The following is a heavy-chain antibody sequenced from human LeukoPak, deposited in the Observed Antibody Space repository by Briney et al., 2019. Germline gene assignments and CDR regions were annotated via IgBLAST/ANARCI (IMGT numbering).Heavy chain of an antibody. J-gene: IGHJ4*02. Sequence: SETLSLTCTVSGGSISSSSYYWGWVRQPPGKGLEWIGSIYYSGSTNYNPSLKSRVTISVDTSKNQFSLKLSSVTAADTAVYYCARGTGDQEKTFDYWGQGTLVTVSS. CDR1: GGSISSSSYY. D-gene: IGHD7-27*01. V-gene: IGHV4-39*07. CDR3: ARGTGDQEKTFDY. CDR2: IYYSGST.